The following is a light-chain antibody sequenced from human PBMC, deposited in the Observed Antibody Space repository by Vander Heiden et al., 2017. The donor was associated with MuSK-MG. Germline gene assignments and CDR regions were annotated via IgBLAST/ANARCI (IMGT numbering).Light chain of an antibody. CDR3: SSSTSSSTLVV. CDR1: SSDVGGYNY. CDR2: EVS. V-gene: IGLV2-14*01. Sequence: QSALTQPASVSGSPGPSITISCTGTSSDVGGYNYVSWYQQHPGKAPKLMIYEVSNRPSGVSNRFSGSKSGNTASLTITGLQAEDEADYYCSSSTSSSTLVVFGTGTKLTVL. J-gene: IGLJ1*01.